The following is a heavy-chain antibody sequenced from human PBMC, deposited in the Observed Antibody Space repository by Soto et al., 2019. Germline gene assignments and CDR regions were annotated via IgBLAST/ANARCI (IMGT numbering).Heavy chain of an antibody. J-gene: IGHJ4*02. CDR1: GGSFSGYY. D-gene: IGHD3-22*01. CDR3: RRGYDSSGYSRRYFDY. Sequence: SETLSLTCAVYGGSFSGYYWSWIRQPPGKGLEWIGEINHSGSTNYNPSLKSRVTISVDTSKNQFSLKLSSVTAADTAVYYCRRGYDSSGYSRRYFDYWGQGTLVTVSS. CDR2: INHSGST. V-gene: IGHV4-34*01.